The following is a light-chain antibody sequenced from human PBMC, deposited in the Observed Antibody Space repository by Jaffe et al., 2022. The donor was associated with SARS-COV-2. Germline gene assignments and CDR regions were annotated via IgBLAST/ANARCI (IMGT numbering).Light chain of an antibody. Sequence: EIVLTQSPGTLSLSPGERATLSCRASQSVSRSSAWYQQKPGQAPRLLIYAASSRVTGIPDRFSGSGSGTDFTLTISRLEPEDFAVYYCQQYGSSPYTFGQGTKLEIK. CDR2: AAS. CDR1: QSVSRS. CDR3: QQYGSSPYT. V-gene: IGKV3-20*01. J-gene: IGKJ2*01.